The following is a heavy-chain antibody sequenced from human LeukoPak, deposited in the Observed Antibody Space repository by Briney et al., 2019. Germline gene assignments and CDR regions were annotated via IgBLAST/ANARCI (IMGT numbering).Heavy chain of an antibody. D-gene: IGHD5-24*01. CDR1: GYSFTSYW. V-gene: IGHV5-51*01. CDR3: ARQVEMATIPHFDY. Sequence: GESLKISCRGSGYSFTSYWIGWVRQMPGKGLEWMGIIYPGDSDTSYSPSFQGQVTISADKSIITAYLQWSSLKASDTAMYYCARQVEMATIPHFDYWGQGTLVTVSS. J-gene: IGHJ4*02. CDR2: IYPGDSDT.